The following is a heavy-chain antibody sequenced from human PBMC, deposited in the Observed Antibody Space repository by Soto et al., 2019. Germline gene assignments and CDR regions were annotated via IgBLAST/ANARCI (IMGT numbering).Heavy chain of an antibody. J-gene: IGHJ4*02. D-gene: IGHD3-22*01. V-gene: IGHV3-23*01. CDR2: ISGSGGST. CDR1: GFTFSSYA. Sequence: PGESLKISCAASGFTFSSYAMGWVRQAPGKGLEWVSVISGSGGSTHYADSVKGRSTISRDNSKNTLHLQVNSLRGEDTAVYYCAKEADISGYYPDYWGQGTQVTVSS. CDR3: AKEADISGYYPDY.